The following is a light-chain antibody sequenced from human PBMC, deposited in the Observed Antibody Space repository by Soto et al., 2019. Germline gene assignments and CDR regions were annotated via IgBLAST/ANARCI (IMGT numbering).Light chain of an antibody. V-gene: IGLV1-44*01. Sequence: QSVLTQPPSASGTPGQRVPISCSGSSSNIGSNTVNWYQQLPGTAPQLLIYDDHKRPSGVPDRFSGSRSGTSASLAISGLQSEDEADYYCAAWDDSLNGAVFGGGTQLTVL. J-gene: IGLJ7*01. CDR1: SSNIGSNT. CDR2: DDH. CDR3: AAWDDSLNGAV.